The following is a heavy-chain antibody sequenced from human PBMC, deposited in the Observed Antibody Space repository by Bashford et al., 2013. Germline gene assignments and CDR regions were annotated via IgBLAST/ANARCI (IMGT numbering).Heavy chain of an antibody. CDR2: TRNKANSYTT. CDR3: ARGPTYYYDSSGRDAFDI. J-gene: IGHJ3*02. V-gene: IGHV3-72*01. CDR1: GFTFSDHY. D-gene: IGHD3-22*01. Sequence: GGSLRLSCAASGFTFSDHYMDWVRQAPGKGLEWVGRTRNKANSYTTEYAASVKGRFTISRDDSKNSLYLQMNSLKTEDTAVYYCARGPTYYYDSSGRDAFDIWGQGTMVTVSS.